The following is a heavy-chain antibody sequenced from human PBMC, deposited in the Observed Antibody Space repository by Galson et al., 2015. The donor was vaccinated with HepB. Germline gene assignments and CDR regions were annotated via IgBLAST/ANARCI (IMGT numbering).Heavy chain of an antibody. CDR1: GFTFSSYS. CDR3: ARARAPGVPAANQNWFDL. J-gene: IGHJ5*02. D-gene: IGHD2-2*01. V-gene: IGHV3-21*01. Sequence: SLRLSCAASGFTFSSYSMNWVRQAPGKGLEWVSSISSSSSYMYYADSVKGRFTISRDNAKNSLYLQMNSLRAEDTAVYYCARARAPGVPAANQNWFDLWGQGTLVTVSS. CDR2: ISSSSSYM.